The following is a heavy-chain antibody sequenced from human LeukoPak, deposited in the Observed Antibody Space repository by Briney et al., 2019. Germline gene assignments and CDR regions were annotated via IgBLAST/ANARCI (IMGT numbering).Heavy chain of an antibody. CDR1: GFTFSSYE. D-gene: IGHD6-19*01. V-gene: IGHV3-48*03. CDR2: ITSSGDSL. Sequence: GGSLRLSCAASGFTFSSYEMKWVRQAPGKALECVSYITSSGDSLYYAESVKGRFTISRDNDRNSLYLQMNSLRAEDTAIYYCARMAVAGQYNDYWGQGTLVTVSS. J-gene: IGHJ4*02. CDR3: ARMAVAGQYNDY.